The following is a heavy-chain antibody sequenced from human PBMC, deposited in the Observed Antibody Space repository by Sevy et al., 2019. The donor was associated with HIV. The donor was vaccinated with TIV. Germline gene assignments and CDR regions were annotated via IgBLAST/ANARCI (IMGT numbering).Heavy chain of an antibody. CDR3: ARGSTYYYDTSGYSA. Sequence: GGSLRLSCAASGFTFNIYWMDWVRQAPGKGLEWVANIKQDGSDKYYVGSVKGRFTISRDNAKRSQYLQMTNLRAEDTAVYYCARGSTYYYDTSGYSAWGQGTLVTVSS. D-gene: IGHD3-22*01. J-gene: IGHJ5*02. CDR2: IKQDGSDK. CDR1: GFTFNIYW. V-gene: IGHV3-7*01.